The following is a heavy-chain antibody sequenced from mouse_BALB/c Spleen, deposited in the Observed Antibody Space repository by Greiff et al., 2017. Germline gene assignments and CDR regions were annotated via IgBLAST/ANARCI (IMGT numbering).Heavy chain of an antibody. Sequence: EVKLMESGGDLVKPGGYLKLSCAASGFTFSSYGMSWVRQTPDKRLEWVATISSGGSYTYYPDSVKGRFTISRDNAKNTLYLQMSSLKSEDTAMYYCARTDEDAMDYWGQGTSVTVSS. CDR3: ARTDEDAMDY. CDR2: ISSGGSYT. J-gene: IGHJ4*01. CDR1: GFTFSSYG. V-gene: IGHV5-6*01.